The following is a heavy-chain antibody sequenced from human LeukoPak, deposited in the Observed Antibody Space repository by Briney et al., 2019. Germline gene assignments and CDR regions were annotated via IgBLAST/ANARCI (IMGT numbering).Heavy chain of an antibody. D-gene: IGHD2-2*01. CDR1: GYTFTIYG. J-gene: IGHJ4*02. CDR3: ARSWETQLGFDY. V-gene: IGHV1-18*04. Sequence: GPSVKVFSKAPGYTFTIYGISWVRQVNGQGLEWMGWIRAYNGNTNYAQKVQGRVTMTTDTSTSTAYMELRSLRSDDTSVYYCARSWETQLGFDYWGQGTLVTVSS. CDR2: IRAYNGNT.